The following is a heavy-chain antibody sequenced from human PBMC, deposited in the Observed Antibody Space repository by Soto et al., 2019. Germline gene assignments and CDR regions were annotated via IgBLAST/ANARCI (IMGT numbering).Heavy chain of an antibody. J-gene: IGHJ3*02. D-gene: IGHD3-10*01. CDR1: GGSISSGGYY. V-gene: IGHV4-31*03. CDR2: IYYSGST. CDR3: AREDHYYGSGNSPGVAFDI. Sequence: SETLSLTCTVSGGSISSGGYYWSWIRQHPGKGLGWIGYIYYSGSTYYNPSLKSRVTISVDTSKNQFSLKLSSVTAADTAVYYCAREDHYYGSGNSPGVAFDIWGQGTMVTVSS.